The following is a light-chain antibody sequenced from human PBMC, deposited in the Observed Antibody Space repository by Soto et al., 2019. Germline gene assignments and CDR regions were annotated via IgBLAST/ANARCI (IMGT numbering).Light chain of an antibody. Sequence: DIQMTQSPSTLSESVGDRVTITCRASQSISSWLAWYQQKPGKAPKLLIYKASSLESGVPSRFSGCGSGTEFTLTIRSLQPDDFATYYCQQYNSWTFCQGTKVEIK. V-gene: IGKV1-5*03. CDR1: QSISSW. CDR2: KAS. CDR3: QQYNSWT. J-gene: IGKJ1*01.